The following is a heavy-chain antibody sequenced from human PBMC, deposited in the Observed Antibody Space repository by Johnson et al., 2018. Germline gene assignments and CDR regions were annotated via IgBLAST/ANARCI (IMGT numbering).Heavy chain of an antibody. Sequence: QVQLVQSGAEVKKPGASVKVSCKASGYTFTSYYMDWVRQAPGQGLEWMGIINPSGGSTSYAQKFQGRVTMTRDTSTSTVYMELSGLRSEDTAGYYLARDRVYDSSGYYLDDAFDIWGQGTMVTVSS. CDR3: ARDRVYDSSGYYLDDAFDI. CDR1: GYTFTSYY. J-gene: IGHJ3*02. V-gene: IGHV1-46*01. CDR2: INPSGGST. D-gene: IGHD3-22*01.